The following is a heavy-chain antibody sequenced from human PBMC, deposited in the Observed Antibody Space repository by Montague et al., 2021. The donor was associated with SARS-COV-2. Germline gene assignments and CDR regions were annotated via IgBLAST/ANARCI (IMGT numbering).Heavy chain of an antibody. CDR3: ARTSRGSRYFYGVDV. V-gene: IGHV4-59*01. CDR2: IFRSGAT. CDR1: GGSISSSY. J-gene: IGHJ6*02. Sequence: SETLSLTCSVSGGSISSSYWSWIRQPPGKGLEWIGYIFRSGATNYNPPLKSRVIISLDTSKSQFSLRLSSVTAADTAIYYCARTSRGSRYFYGVDVWGQGTTVTVSS. D-gene: IGHD3-10*01.